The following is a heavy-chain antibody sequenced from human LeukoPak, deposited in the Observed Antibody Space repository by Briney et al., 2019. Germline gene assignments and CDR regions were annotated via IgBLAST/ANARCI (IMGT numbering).Heavy chain of an antibody. CDR3: AKGQEFDDGVFDY. J-gene: IGHJ4*02. CDR1: GFTFSSNA. Sequence: AGGSLRLSCTASGFTFSSNAMTWVRQAPGKGLEWVSTIRGGGDSTHYADSVKGRFTISRDSSKNTLYLQMNSLTAEYTAVYYCAKGQEFDDGVFDYWGQGTLVTVSS. V-gene: IGHV3-23*01. CDR2: IRGGGDST. D-gene: IGHD3-9*01.